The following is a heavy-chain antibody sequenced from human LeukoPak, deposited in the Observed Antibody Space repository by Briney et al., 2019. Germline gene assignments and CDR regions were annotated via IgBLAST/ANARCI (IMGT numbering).Heavy chain of an antibody. V-gene: IGHV1-8*01. CDR1: GYTFTSYD. J-gene: IGHJ5*02. Sequence: ASVKVSCKASGYTFTSYDINWVRQATGQGLEWMGWMNPNSGNTGYAQKFQGRVTMTRNTSISTAYMELSSLRSEDTAVYYCARGDGSTTVPPNWFDPWGRGTLVTVSS. D-gene: IGHD4-17*01. CDR2: MNPNSGNT. CDR3: ARGDGSTTVPPNWFDP.